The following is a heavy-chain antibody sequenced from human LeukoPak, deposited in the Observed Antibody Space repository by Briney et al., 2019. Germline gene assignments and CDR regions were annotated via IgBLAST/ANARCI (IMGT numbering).Heavy chain of an antibody. Sequence: ASVKVSCKASGYTFTSDGISWVRQAPGQGLEWMGWISAYNGNTNYAQKLQGRVTMTTDTSTSTAYMELRSLRSDDTAVYYCARSIVATIWPFEDYWGQGTLVTVSS. D-gene: IGHD5-12*01. CDR1: GYTFTSDG. CDR3: ARSIVATIWPFEDY. V-gene: IGHV1-18*04. CDR2: ISAYNGNT. J-gene: IGHJ4*02.